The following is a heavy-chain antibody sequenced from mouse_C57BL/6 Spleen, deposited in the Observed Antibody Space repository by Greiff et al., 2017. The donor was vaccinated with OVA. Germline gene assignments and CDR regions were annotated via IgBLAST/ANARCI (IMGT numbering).Heavy chain of an antibody. CDR3: ARDYYGSIYYFDY. D-gene: IGHD1-1*01. CDR2: IDPSDSYT. V-gene: IGHV1-50*01. Sequence: QVQLQQPGAELVKPGASVKLSCKASGYTFTSYWLQWVKQRPGQGLEWIGEIDPSDSYTNYNQKFKGKATLTVDTSSSPAYMQLRSLTSEDSAVYYCARDYYGSIYYFDYWGQGTTLTVSS. J-gene: IGHJ2*01. CDR1: GYTFTSYW.